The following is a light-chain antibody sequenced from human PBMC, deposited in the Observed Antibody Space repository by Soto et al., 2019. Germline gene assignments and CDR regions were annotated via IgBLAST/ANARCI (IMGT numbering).Light chain of an antibody. V-gene: IGKV3-20*01. J-gene: IGKJ1*01. CDR3: QNYGSSPRT. CDR2: GAS. Sequence: EIVLTQSPGTLSLSPGERATLSCRASQSVSSSYLAWYQQKPGQAPRLLIYGASGRATGIPDRFSGSGSGPAFPLTISRLEPQDCAVYYCQNYGSSPRTFIQGTKVEIK. CDR1: QSVSSSY.